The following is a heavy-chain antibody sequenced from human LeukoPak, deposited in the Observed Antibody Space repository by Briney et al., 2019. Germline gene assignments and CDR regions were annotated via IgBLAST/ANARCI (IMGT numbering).Heavy chain of an antibody. CDR3: ARTWIPVPFDY. D-gene: IGHD5-18*01. Sequence: SETLSLTCTVSGGSISSSIYYWGWIRQPPGKGLEWIGSIYYGGSTYYNPSLKSRVTISVDTSKTQFSLKLSSVTAADTAVYYCARTWIPVPFDYWGQGTLVTVSS. V-gene: IGHV4-39*01. CDR2: IYYGGST. J-gene: IGHJ4*02. CDR1: GGSISSSIYY.